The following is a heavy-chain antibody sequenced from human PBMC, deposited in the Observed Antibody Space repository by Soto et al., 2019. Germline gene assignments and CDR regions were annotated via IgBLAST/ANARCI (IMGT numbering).Heavy chain of an antibody. CDR1: GDSVSSNSAA. Sequence: QTLSVTCAISGDSVSSNSAAWNWIRQSPSRGLEWLGRTYYRSKWYRGYSISVRSRIIINPDTSKNQFTPQLNSVTPDDTAVYYCVRWGLVALDYWGQGMLVTVSS. D-gene: IGHD5-12*01. CDR3: VRWGLVALDY. V-gene: IGHV6-1*01. CDR2: TYYRSKWYR. J-gene: IGHJ4*02.